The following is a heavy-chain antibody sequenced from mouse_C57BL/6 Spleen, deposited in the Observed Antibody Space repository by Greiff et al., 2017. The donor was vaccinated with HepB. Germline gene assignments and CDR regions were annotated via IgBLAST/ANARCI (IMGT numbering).Heavy chain of an antibody. CDR3: ARRDYGNTFAY. CDR2: INPNNGGT. V-gene: IGHV1-18*01. J-gene: IGHJ3*01. Sequence: EVKLMESGPELVKPGASVKIPCKASGYTFTDYNMDWVKQSHGKSLEWIGDINPNNGGTIYNQKFKGKATLTVDKSSSTAYMELRSLTSEDTAVYYCARRDYGNTFAYWGQGTLVTVSA. D-gene: IGHD2-1*01. CDR1: GYTFTDYN.